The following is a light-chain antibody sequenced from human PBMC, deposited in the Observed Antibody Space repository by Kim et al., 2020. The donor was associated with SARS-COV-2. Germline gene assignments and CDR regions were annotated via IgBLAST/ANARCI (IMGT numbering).Light chain of an antibody. CDR3: QSYDSNLGGWV. CDR2: AYN. CDR1: SSNTGAGYD. V-gene: IGLV1-40*01. J-gene: IGLJ3*02. Sequence: QSVLTQPPTVSGAPGERVTISCTGSSSNTGAGYDVHWYQQVPGTAPRLLIFAYNYRPSGVPDRFSGFKSGTSVSLAITGLQAEDEGDYYCQSYDSNLGGWVFGGGTQLTVL.